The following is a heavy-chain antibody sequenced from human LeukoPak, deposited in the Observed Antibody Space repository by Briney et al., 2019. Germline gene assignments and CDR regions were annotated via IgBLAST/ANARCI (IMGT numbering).Heavy chain of an antibody. Sequence: GGSLRLSCAASGFTFSSYWMSWVRQAPGKGLEWVANIKQDGSEKYYVDSVKGRFTISRDNAKNSLFLQMDSLRAEDTAMYYCAREYGSLNDYWGQGTMVTVSS. J-gene: IGHJ4*02. V-gene: IGHV3-7*03. CDR2: IKQDGSEK. D-gene: IGHD3-16*02. CDR1: GFTFSSYW. CDR3: AREYGSLNDY.